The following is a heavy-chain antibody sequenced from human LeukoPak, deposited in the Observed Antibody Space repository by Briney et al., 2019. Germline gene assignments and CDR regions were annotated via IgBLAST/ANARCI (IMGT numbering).Heavy chain of an antibody. CDR3: ARGAADPSSLKRGGYFQH. CDR2: ISAYNGNT. J-gene: IGHJ1*01. V-gene: IGHV1-18*01. D-gene: IGHD6-25*01. Sequence: ASVKVSCKASGYTFTSYGISWVRQAPGQGLEWMGWISAYNGNTNYAQKLQGRVTMTTDTSTSTAYMELRSLRSDDTAVYYCARGAADPSSLKRGGYFQHWGQGTLVTVSS. CDR1: GYTFTSYG.